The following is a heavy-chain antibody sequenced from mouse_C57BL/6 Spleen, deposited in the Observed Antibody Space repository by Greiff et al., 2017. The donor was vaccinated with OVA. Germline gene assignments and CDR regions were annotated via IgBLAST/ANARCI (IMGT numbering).Heavy chain of an antibody. V-gene: IGHV5-4*01. CDR2: ISDGGSYT. J-gene: IGHJ3*01. CDR3: ARERRDYDPPWFAY. D-gene: IGHD2-4*01. CDR1: GFTFSSYA. Sequence: EVKLVESGGGLVKPGGSLKLSCAASGFTFSSYAMSWVRQTPEKRLEWVATISDGGSYTYYPDNVKGRFTISRDNAKNNLYLQMSHLKSEDTAMYYCARERRDYDPPWFAYWGQGTLVTVSA.